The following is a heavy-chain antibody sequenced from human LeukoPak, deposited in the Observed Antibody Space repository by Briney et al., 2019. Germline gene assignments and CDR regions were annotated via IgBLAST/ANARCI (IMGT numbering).Heavy chain of an antibody. J-gene: IGHJ4*02. V-gene: IGHV3-23*01. D-gene: IGHD2-2*01. CDR1: GFTFSSYA. CDR2: ISGSGGGT. Sequence: GGSLRLSCAASGFTFSSYAMSWVRQAPGKGLEWVSAISGSGGGTYYADSVKGRFTISRDNSKNTLYLQMNSLRAEDTAVYYCAKAYKEYCSSTSCSFDYWGQGTLVTVSS. CDR3: AKAYKEYCSSTSCSFDY.